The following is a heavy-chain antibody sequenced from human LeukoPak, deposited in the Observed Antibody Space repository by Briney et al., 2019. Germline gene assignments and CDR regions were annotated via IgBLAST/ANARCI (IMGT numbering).Heavy chain of an antibody. D-gene: IGHD4-17*01. Sequence: SETLSLTCSVSGGSIIGHWWSWIRQPPGKGLEWIGDVFYSGSNNYNPSLKSRLTISLDTSKNQFSLNLRSVTATDTAMYYCARRNTADASIDFWGQGTLVTAS. CDR1: GGSIIGHW. CDR3: ARRNTADASIDF. J-gene: IGHJ4*02. V-gene: IGHV4-59*08. CDR2: VFYSGSN.